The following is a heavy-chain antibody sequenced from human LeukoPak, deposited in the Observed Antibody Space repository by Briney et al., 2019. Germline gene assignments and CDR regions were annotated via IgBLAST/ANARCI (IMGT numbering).Heavy chain of an antibody. CDR3: ARDRGAAAGIFDY. J-gene: IGHJ4*02. D-gene: IGHD6-13*01. Sequence: SQTLSLTCTVSGGSISSGGYYWSWIPQHPGKGLDWIGYIYYSGSTYYNPSLKSRVTISVDTSKNQFSLNLSSVTAADTAVYYCARDRGAAAGIFDYWGQGTLVTVSS. V-gene: IGHV4-31*03. CDR2: IYYSGST. CDR1: GGSISSGGYY.